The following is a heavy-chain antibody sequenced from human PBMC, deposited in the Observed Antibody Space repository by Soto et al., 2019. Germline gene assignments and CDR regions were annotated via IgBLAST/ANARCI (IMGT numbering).Heavy chain of an antibody. V-gene: IGHV4-61*01. D-gene: IGHD5-18*01. CDR3: VREVYSHAAS. Sequence: QVQLEESGPGLVKPSETLSLTCSVAGGSVSSSPSYWNWIRQPPGKGLEWIGYVFYSGSTNYNPSLESRVTISLDISKTEFSLRMRSVTAADTAVYYCVREVYSHAASWGQGTLITVSS. CDR2: VFYSGST. J-gene: IGHJ5*02. CDR1: GGSVSSSPSY.